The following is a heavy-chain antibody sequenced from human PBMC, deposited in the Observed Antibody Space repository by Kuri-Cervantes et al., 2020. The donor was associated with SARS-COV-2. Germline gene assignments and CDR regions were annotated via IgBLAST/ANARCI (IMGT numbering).Heavy chain of an antibody. D-gene: IGHD3/OR15-3a*01. CDR2: IKQDGSEE. V-gene: IGHV3-7*01. CDR3: ARLIRTGYSDWFDP. J-gene: IGHJ5*02. Sequence: GGSLRLSCAASGFIFSNYWMSWVRQAPGKGLEWVANIKQDGSEEFYVDSVKGRFTISRDNAKNSLYLQMNSLRAEDTAVYYCARLIRTGYSDWFDPWGQGTLVTVSS. CDR1: GFIFSNYW.